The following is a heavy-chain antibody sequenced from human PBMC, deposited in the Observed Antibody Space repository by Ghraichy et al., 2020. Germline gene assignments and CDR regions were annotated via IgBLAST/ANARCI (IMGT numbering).Heavy chain of an antibody. CDR1: GVTFSSHA. CDR2: IHVSDGGK. D-gene: IGHD6-19*01. V-gene: IGHV3-23*01. CDR3: ANRLYSGGWYYDQ. J-gene: IGHJ4*02. Sequence: GESLNISCAASGVTFSSHAMSWVRQAPGKRPEWVTGIHVSDGGKYYADSVRGRFTISRDKAKNTLYLQMNSLRVEDTAVYYCANRLYSGGWYYDQWGQGTLVTVSS.